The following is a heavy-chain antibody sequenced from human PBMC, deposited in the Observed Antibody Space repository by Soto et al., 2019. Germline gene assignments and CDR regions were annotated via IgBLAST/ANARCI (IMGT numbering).Heavy chain of an antibody. J-gene: IGHJ6*02. CDR1: GFTFNTYW. D-gene: IGHD3-10*01. CDR3: ARDPPYGSGTSQNYGMDV. V-gene: IGHV3-7*04. CDR2: IKQDGSET. Sequence: GGSLRLSCAASGFTFNTYWMTWVRQAPGKGLEWVANIKQDGSETYYVDSVKGRFTISRDNAKNSLYLQMNSLRAEDTAVYYSARDPPYGSGTSQNYGMDVWGQGTTVTVSS.